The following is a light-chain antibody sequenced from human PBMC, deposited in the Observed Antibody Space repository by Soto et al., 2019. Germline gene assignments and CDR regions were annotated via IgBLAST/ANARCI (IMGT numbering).Light chain of an antibody. Sequence: QSALTQPASVSGSPGQSITISCTGTSSDIGAYNSVSWYQQHPGKAPKLMIYEVSNRPSGVSNRFSASKSGNTASLTISGLQAEDEADYYCSSRTTSHPYVFGTGTKLTVL. CDR3: SSRTTSHPYV. J-gene: IGLJ1*01. CDR1: SSDIGAYNS. CDR2: EVS. V-gene: IGLV2-14*01.